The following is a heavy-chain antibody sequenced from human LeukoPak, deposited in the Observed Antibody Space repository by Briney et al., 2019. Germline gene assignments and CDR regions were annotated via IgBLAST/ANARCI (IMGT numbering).Heavy chain of an antibody. Sequence: GGPLRLSCAASGFTFNYYRMRWVREAPGKGLEWVSNIISSAGSTYYADSVKGRFTISRDNAKNSLYLQMNSLRAEDTAVYYCARVGPRLAAAANNYYYYYGLDVWGQGTAVTVSS. CDR3: ARVGPRLAAAANNYYYYYGLDV. V-gene: IGHV3-48*04. CDR1: GFTFNYYR. J-gene: IGHJ6*02. D-gene: IGHD6-13*01. CDR2: IISSAGST.